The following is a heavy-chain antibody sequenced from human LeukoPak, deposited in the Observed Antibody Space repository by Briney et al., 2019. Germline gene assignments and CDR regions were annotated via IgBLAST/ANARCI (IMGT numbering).Heavy chain of an antibody. CDR1: GGSITSGIYY. CDR3: AREFEYSSSSGLFDI. D-gene: IGHD6-6*01. CDR2: ISYSGST. Sequence: SETLSLTCTVSGGSITSGIYYWTWIRQHPGKGLEWVGYISYSGSTYYNPSLKGRVTISVDTSKNQFSLNLASVIAADTAVYYCAREFEYSSSSGLFDIWGPGTMVTVSS. J-gene: IGHJ3*02. V-gene: IGHV4-31*03.